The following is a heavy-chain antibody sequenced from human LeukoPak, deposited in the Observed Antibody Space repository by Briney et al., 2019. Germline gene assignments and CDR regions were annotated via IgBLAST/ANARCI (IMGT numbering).Heavy chain of an antibody. CDR1: GFSFSNTW. D-gene: IGHD1-14*01. CDR3: VSSDRLDY. V-gene: IGHV3-74*01. CDR2: VFTDGSST. Sequence: GGSLRLTCAASGFSFSNTWMHWVRQAPGKGLEWVSVVFTDGSSTSYADPVQGRFTVSRDNAKYTVYLQMNSLRVEDTAVYYCVSSDRLDYWGQGALVTVSS. J-gene: IGHJ4*02.